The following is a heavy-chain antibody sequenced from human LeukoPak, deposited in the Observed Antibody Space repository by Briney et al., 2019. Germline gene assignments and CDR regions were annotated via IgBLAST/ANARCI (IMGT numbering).Heavy chain of an antibody. J-gene: IGHJ3*01. V-gene: IGHV3-21*01. D-gene: IGHD1-14*01. CDR1: GFTFSGYI. CDR2: ITSSSRYI. Sequence: GGSLRLSSAASGFTFSGYIINCVRQAPGKGLGWVSSITSSSRYISYAESVKGRFTISRDNAKNTLYLQMNSLRAEDTAVYYCARRGNNRDDAFDFWGQGTMVTVSS. CDR3: ARRGNNRDDAFDF.